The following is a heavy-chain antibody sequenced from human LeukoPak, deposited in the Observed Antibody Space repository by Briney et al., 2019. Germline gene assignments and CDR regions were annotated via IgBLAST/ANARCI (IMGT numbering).Heavy chain of an antibody. CDR2: ICGAGRST. Sequence: GGSLRLSCAASGFTFNNYAMSWVRQAPGKGLEWVSGICGAGRSTYYADSVKGRFTISRDNSKNTLYLQLNSLRAEDTAVYYCAKDSQQLVTGWFDPWCQGTLVTVSS. V-gene: IGHV3-23*01. CDR1: GFTFNNYA. CDR3: AKDSQQLVTGWFDP. D-gene: IGHD6-13*01. J-gene: IGHJ5*02.